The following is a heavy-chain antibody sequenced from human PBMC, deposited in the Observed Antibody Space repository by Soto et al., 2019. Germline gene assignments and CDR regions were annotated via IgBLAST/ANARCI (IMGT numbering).Heavy chain of an antibody. CDR2: IIPIFGTA. CDR3: ASHPGPYGDYDDY. CDR1: GGTFSSYA. V-gene: IGHV1-69*06. Sequence: VASVKVSCKASGGTFSSYAISWVRQAPGQGLEWMGGIIPIFGTANYAQKFQGRVTITADKSTSTAYMELSSLRSEDTAVYYCASHPGPYGDYDDYWGQGTLVTVS. D-gene: IGHD4-17*01. J-gene: IGHJ4*02.